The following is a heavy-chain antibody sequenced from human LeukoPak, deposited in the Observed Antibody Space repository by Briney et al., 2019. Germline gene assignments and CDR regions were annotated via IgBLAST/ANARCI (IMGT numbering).Heavy chain of an antibody. Sequence: ASVKVSCKASGYIFTGYYMHWVRQAPGQGLEWMGWIHPNSGDTNCAQKFQGRVTMTRDTSISTAYMELSRLRSDDTAVYYCAGKEGGRFDIWGQGTMVTVSS. CDR3: AGKEGGRFDI. CDR1: GYIFTGYY. V-gene: IGHV1-2*02. J-gene: IGHJ3*02. CDR2: IHPNSGDT.